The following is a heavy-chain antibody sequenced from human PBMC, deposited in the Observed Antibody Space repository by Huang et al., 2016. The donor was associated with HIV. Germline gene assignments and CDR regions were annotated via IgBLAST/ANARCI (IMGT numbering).Heavy chain of an antibody. CDR1: GDSISRGGYL. CDR2: IYYTGPT. D-gene: IGHD2-15*01. V-gene: IGHV4-30-4*01. CDR3: ARDRITQCNGGRCYSDWSDP. J-gene: IGHJ5*02. Sequence: QVQLQESGPGPVKPSQTLSLTCTVSGDSISRGGYLWSWIRQSPGKGLEWIGSIYYTGPTSYNPALRSRVTMSVDTSKNQFSLRLTSVTAEDTAVYYWARDRITQCNGGRCYSDWSDPWGQGTLVIVSS.